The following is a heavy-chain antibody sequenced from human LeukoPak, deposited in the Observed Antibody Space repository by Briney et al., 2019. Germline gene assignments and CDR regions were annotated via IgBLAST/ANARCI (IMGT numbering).Heavy chain of an antibody. CDR2: IIPIFGTA. V-gene: IGHV1-69*06. D-gene: IGHD3-3*01. Sequence: ASVKVSCKASGGTFSSYATSWVRQAPGQGLEWMGGIIPIFGTANYAQKFQGRVTITADKSTSTAYMELSSLRSEDTAVYYCARGSVIFGVVPLWGQGTMVTVSS. J-gene: IGHJ3*01. CDR3: ARGSVIFGVVPL. CDR1: GGTFSSYA.